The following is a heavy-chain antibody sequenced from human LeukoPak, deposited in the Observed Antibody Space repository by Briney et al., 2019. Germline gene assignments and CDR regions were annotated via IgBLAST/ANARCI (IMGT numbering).Heavy chain of an antibody. CDR3: AKGMDYYGSGSHYYYYGMDV. Sequence: GGSLRLSCAASGFTFDDYTMHWVRQAPGKGLEWVSLISWDGGSTYYADSVKGRFTISRGNSKNSLYLQMNSLRTEDTALYYCAKGMDYYGSGSHYYYYGMDVWGQGTTVTVSS. CDR1: GFTFDDYT. V-gene: IGHV3-43*01. J-gene: IGHJ6*02. CDR2: ISWDGGST. D-gene: IGHD3-10*01.